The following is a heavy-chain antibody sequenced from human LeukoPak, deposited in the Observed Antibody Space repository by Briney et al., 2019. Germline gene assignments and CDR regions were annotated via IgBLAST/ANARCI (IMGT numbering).Heavy chain of an antibody. V-gene: IGHV4-59*12. CDR2: IYYSGST. J-gene: IGHJ4*02. CDR3: ARSRGARYYFDS. CDR1: GGSFSGYY. Sequence: TSETLSLTCAVYGGSFSGYYWSWIRQPPGKGLEWIGYIYYSGSTNYNPSLKSRVTISVDKSKNEFSLRLTSMTAADTAVYYCARSRGARYYFDSWGRGTLVTVSS. D-gene: IGHD3-10*01.